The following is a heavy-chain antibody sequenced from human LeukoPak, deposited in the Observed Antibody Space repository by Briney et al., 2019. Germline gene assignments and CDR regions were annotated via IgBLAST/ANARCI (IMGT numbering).Heavy chain of an antibody. V-gene: IGHV3-30*04. CDR3: ARLTMGYSSSWYDY. CDR2: ISSDGSNK. Sequence: GGTLRLSCAASGFTFSSYAMHWVRQAPGKGLEWVAVISSDGSNKYYADSMKGRFTISRDNSKNTLYLQMNSLRAEDTAVYYCARLTMGYSSSWYDYWGQGTLVTVSS. CDR1: GFTFSSYA. D-gene: IGHD6-13*01. J-gene: IGHJ4*02.